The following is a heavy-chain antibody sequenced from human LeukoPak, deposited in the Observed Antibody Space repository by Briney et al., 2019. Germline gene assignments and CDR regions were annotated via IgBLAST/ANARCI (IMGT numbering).Heavy chain of an antibody. J-gene: IGHJ4*02. V-gene: IGHV3-33*06. CDR2: IWYDGSNK. CDR1: GFTFSSYG. D-gene: IGHD6-13*01. Sequence: GRSLRLSCAASGFTFSSYGMHWVRQAPGKGLEWVAVIWYDGSNKYYADSVKGRFTISRDNSKNTLYLQMNSLRAEDTAVYYCAKAPTGSSSWFYVGYWGQGTLVTVSS. CDR3: AKAPTGSSSWFYVGY.